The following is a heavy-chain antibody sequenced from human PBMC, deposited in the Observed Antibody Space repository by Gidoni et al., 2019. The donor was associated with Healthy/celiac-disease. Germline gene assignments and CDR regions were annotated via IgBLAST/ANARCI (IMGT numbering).Heavy chain of an antibody. Sequence: EVQLLESGGGLVQPGGSLRLSCAASGFTCRSYAMSWVRQAPGKGLDWVSAISGSGGSTYYADSVKGRFTISRDNSKNTLYLQMNSLRAEDTAVYYCAKPPRVVGATYAEYFQHWGQGTLVTVSS. CDR1: GFTCRSYA. V-gene: IGHV3-23*01. CDR3: AKPPRVVGATYAEYFQH. D-gene: IGHD1-26*01. J-gene: IGHJ1*01. CDR2: ISGSGGST.